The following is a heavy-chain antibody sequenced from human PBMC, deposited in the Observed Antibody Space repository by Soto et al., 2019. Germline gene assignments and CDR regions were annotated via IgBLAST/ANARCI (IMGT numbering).Heavy chain of an antibody. CDR1: GFSFSSYA. V-gene: IGHV3-23*01. Sequence: GGSLRLSCAASGFSFSSYAMTWVRQAPGKGLEWVSGIRNSGGSTYYADSVKGRFTISRDNSENTLYLQMNSLRAEDTAIYYCARDSRHYNSEWCGDFDCWGQGTLVTSPQ. D-gene: IGHD3-10*01. J-gene: IGHJ4*02. CDR3: ARDSRHYNSEWCGDFDC. CDR2: IRNSGGST.